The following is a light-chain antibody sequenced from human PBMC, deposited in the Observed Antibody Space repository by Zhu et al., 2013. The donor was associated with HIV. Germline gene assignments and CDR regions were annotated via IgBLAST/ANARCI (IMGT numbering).Light chain of an antibody. Sequence: QSALTQPASVSGSPGQSITISCTGTSSDVGGYNYVSWYQQDPGKAPKLMIYEVSNRPSGISNRFSGSKSGNTASLTISGLQAEDEADYYCISYTSSNTWVFGGGTKLTVL. CDR1: SSDVGGYNY. CDR3: ISYTSSNTWV. CDR2: EVS. J-gene: IGLJ3*02. V-gene: IGLV2-14*01.